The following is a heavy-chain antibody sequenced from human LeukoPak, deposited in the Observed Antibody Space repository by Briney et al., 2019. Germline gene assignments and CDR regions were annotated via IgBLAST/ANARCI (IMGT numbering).Heavy chain of an antibody. CDR1: GFTFSSYE. D-gene: IGHD3-10*01. Sequence: GGSLRLSCAASGFTFSSYEMNWVRQAPGKGLEWVSYISSSGSTIYYADSVKGRFTISRDNSKNTLTLQLNSLRAEDTAIYYCVIMVRGIGGFDSWGQGTLVTVSS. J-gene: IGHJ4*02. CDR2: ISSSGSTI. CDR3: VIMVRGIGGFDS. V-gene: IGHV3-48*03.